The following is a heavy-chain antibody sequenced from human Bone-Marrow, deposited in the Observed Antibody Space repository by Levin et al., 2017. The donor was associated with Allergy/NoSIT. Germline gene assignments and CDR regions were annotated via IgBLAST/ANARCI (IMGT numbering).Heavy chain of an antibody. Sequence: SETLSLTCTVSGGSMSRYYWSWIRQSPERGLEWIVYIYHTGDASYNPSLEGRVTISVDTPKNQFSLRLKSVTAADTALYYCARARDSFGYLPLDYWGQGTLVTVSS. V-gene: IGHV4-59*01. CDR3: ARARDSFGYLPLDY. CDR1: GGSMSRYY. D-gene: IGHD5-18*01. J-gene: IGHJ4*02. CDR2: IYHTGDA.